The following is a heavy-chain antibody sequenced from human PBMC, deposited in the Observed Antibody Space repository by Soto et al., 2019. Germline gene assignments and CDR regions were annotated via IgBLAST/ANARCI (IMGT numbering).Heavy chain of an antibody. D-gene: IGHD6-13*01. J-gene: IGHJ4*02. Sequence: GWSLRLSCTSSVFTFGDYAMSWFRQAPGKGLEWIGFIRGKPFGGTTEYAASVKGRFTISRDDSKGIAYLQMNSLETEDTAKYYCSRTEYTNTWHVDYWGQGTLVTVSS. CDR1: VFTFGDYA. V-gene: IGHV3-49*03. CDR3: SRTEYTNTWHVDY. CDR2: IRGKPFGGTT.